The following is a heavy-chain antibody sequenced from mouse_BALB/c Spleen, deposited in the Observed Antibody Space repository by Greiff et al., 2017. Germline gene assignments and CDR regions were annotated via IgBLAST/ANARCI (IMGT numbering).Heavy chain of an antibody. D-gene: IGHD1-1*01. J-gene: IGHJ2*01. V-gene: IGHV1S137*01. CDR2: ISTYYGDA. Sequence: QVQLQQSGAELVRPGASVKISCKGSGYTFTDYAMHWVKQSHAQSLEWIGVISTYYGDASYNQKFKGKATMTVDKSSSTAYMDLASLTSEDSAVYYCARDYYGSTSYYFDYWGQGTTLTVSS. CDR3: ARDYYGSTSYYFDY. CDR1: GYTFTDYA.